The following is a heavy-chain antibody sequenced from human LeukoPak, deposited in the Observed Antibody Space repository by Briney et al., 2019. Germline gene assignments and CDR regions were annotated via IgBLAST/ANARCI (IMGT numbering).Heavy chain of an antibody. V-gene: IGHV4-4*02. D-gene: IGHD6-19*01. CDR1: GGSISSSNW. Sequence: SETLSLTCAVSGGSISSSNWWSWVRQPPGKGLEWIGEIYHSGSTNYNPSLKSRVTISVDKSKNQFSLKLSSVTAADTAVYYCARDHSDFAVAGHGVLLDYWGQGTLVTVSS. J-gene: IGHJ4*02. CDR3: ARDHSDFAVAGHGVLLDY. CDR2: IYHSGST.